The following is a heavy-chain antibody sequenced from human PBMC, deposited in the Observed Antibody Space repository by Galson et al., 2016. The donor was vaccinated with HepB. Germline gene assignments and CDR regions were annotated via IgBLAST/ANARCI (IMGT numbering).Heavy chain of an antibody. CDR2: INPNSGVT. Sequence: SVKVSCKASEYSFTDYYIHWLRQAPGQGLEWMGWINPNSGVTHYAQKFQGRVTLTRDTSVSTAYMEVTSLKSDDTAFYYCVKVADSPGFYYQGRFDYWGQGTLITVSS. J-gene: IGHJ4*02. CDR1: EYSFTDYY. D-gene: IGHD3-22*01. CDR3: VKVADSPGFYYQGRFDY. V-gene: IGHV1-2*02.